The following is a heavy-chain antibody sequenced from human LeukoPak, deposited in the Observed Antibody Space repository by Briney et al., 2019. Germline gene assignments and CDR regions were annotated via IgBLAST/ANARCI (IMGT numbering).Heavy chain of an antibody. CDR2: INHSGST. Sequence: PSETLSLTCAVYGGSFSGYYWSWIRQPPGKELEWIGEINHSGSTNYNPSLKSRVTISVDTSKNQFSLKLSSVTAADTAVYYCARSSRGYKDYWGQGTLVTVSS. D-gene: IGHD5-24*01. J-gene: IGHJ4*02. CDR3: ARSSRGYKDY. V-gene: IGHV4-34*01. CDR1: GGSFSGYY.